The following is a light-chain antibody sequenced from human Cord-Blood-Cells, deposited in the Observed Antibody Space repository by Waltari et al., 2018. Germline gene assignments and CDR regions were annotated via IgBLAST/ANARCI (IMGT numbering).Light chain of an antibody. CDR2: EVS. J-gene: IGLJ1*01. CDR3: SSYAGSNNYV. CDR1: SSDVGGYNY. V-gene: IGLV2-8*01. Sequence: QSALTQPPSASGSPGQSVTISCTGTSSDVGGYNYVSWYQQHPGKAPKRMIYEVSKRPSGVPDRFSGSKSGNTASLTVSGLQAEDEADYYCSSYAGSNNYVF.